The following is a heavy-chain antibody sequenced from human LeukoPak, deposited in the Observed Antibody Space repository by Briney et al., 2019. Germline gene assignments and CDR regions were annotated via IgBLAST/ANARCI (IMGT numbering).Heavy chain of an antibody. CDR1: GFTVSSNY. D-gene: IGHD2-21*01. V-gene: IGHV3-53*01. CDR2: IYSGGST. CDR3: AKAPVTTCRGAYCYPFDY. Sequence: PGGSLRLSCAASGFTVSSNYMSWVRQAPGKGLEWVSVIYSGGSTYYADSVKGRFTISRDSSKNTLFLQMNRLRPEDAAVYYCAKAPVTTCRGAYCYPFDYWGQGTLVTVSS. J-gene: IGHJ4*02.